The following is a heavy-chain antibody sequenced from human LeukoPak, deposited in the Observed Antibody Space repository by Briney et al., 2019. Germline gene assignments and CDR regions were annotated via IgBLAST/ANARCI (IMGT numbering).Heavy chain of an antibody. CDR1: GGSFSGYY. CDR2: IYYSGST. CDR3: ARAAYDFWSGYYYYFDY. D-gene: IGHD3-3*01. V-gene: IGHV4-59*08. Sequence: PSETLSLTCAVYGGSFSGYYWSWIRQPPGKGLEWIGYIYYSGSTNYNPSLKSRVTISVDTSKNQFSLKLSSVTAADTAVYYCARAAYDFWSGYYYYFDYWGQGTLVTVSS. J-gene: IGHJ4*02.